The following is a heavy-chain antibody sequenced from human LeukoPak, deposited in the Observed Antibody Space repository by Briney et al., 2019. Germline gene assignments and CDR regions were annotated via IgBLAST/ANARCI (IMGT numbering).Heavy chain of an antibody. Sequence: GESLKISCKGSGYSFTNYWISWVRQIPGKGLVWMGTIDPSDSYTNYSPSFQGHITISADKSISTAYVQWSSLKASDTAIYYCAKAAASLDWFDPWGQGTLVIVSS. D-gene: IGHD6-13*01. J-gene: IGHJ5*02. CDR1: GYSFTNYW. V-gene: IGHV5-10-1*01. CDR3: AKAAASLDWFDP. CDR2: IDPSDSYT.